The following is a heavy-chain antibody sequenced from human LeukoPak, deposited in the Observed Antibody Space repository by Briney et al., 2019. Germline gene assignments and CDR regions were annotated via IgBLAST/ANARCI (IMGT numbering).Heavy chain of an antibody. J-gene: IGHJ5*02. Sequence: SETLSLTCTVSGGSISSGYYYWSWIRQPPGKGLEWIGYIYYSGSTYYNPSLKSRVTISVDTSKNQFSLKLSSVTAADTAVYYCAREGIAADGWFDPWGQGTLVTVSS. D-gene: IGHD6-25*01. CDR3: AREGIAADGWFDP. CDR1: GGSISSGYYY. V-gene: IGHV4-30-4*01. CDR2: IYYSGST.